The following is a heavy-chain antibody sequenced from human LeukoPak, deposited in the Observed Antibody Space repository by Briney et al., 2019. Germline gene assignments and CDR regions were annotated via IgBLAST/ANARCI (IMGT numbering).Heavy chain of an antibody. V-gene: IGHV4-59*01. CDR3: AREGDGYSYPY. Sequence: SETLSLTCTVSGGSISQYYWSWIRQPPGKGLEWIGFIYYSGSTKSNPSLKSRVTISIDTSQNQFSLRLASLTAADTAVYFCAREGDGYSYPYWGRGTLVTVSS. J-gene: IGHJ4*02. CDR1: GGSISQYY. D-gene: IGHD5-24*01. CDR2: IYYSGST.